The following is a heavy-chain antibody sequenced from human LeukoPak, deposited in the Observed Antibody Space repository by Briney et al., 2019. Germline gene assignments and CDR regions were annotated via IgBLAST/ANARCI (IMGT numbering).Heavy chain of an antibody. D-gene: IGHD3-10*01. CDR1: GFTFSSYA. Sequence: GGSLRLSCAASGFTFSSYAMTWVRQAPGKGLQWVLTISVSGENTYYADSVKGRFTISRDISKSTLYLHMNRLRDEDRAVYYCAKYGSGSYYNGLYWGQGTLVTVSS. V-gene: IGHV3-23*01. CDR2: ISVSGENT. J-gene: IGHJ4*02. CDR3: AKYGSGSYYNGLY.